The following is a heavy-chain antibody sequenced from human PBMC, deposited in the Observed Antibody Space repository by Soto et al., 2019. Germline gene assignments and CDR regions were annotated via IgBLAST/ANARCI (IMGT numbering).Heavy chain of an antibody. J-gene: IGHJ4*02. CDR2: TYRGSESYN. CDR3: ARGKNAAFDY. V-gene: IGHV6-1*01. CDR1: GDSVSNNAVA. Sequence: QVQLQQSGPGILKASQTLSVTCAISGDSVSNNAVAWNWIRQSPSGGLEWLGRTYRGSESYNDYSLFLKSRVTINSDPSKNQFSLQLTSVTSEDTAVYYCARGKNAAFDYWGQGTVVTVSS.